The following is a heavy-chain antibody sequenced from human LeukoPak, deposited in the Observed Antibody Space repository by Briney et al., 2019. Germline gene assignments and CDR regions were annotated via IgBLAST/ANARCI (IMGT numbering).Heavy chain of an antibody. Sequence: ASVKVSCKTSGYTFSSYGITWVRQAPGQGLEWMGWISVHKGNTNYAQKFQGRVTMTTDTSTSTAYMELRSLRSDDTAVYYCARGLYYFGSGSSWFDPWGQGTLVTVSS. J-gene: IGHJ5*02. V-gene: IGHV1-18*01. CDR1: GYTFSSYG. CDR2: ISVHKGNT. CDR3: ARGLYYFGSGSSWFDP. D-gene: IGHD3-10*01.